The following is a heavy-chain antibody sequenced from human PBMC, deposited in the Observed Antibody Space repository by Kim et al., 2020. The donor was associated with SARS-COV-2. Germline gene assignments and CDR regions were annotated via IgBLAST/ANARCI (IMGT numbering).Heavy chain of an antibody. Sequence: GGSLRLSCAASRFTVSSNYMSWVRQAPGKGLEWVSVIYSGGSTYDAYSVKGRFTISRDNSKNTLYLQMNSLRAEDTAVYYCARERGDYGGVVDYWGQGTLVTVSS. CDR2: IYSGGST. CDR3: ARERGDYGGVVDY. V-gene: IGHV3-53*01. CDR1: RFTVSSNY. D-gene: IGHD4-17*01. J-gene: IGHJ4*02.